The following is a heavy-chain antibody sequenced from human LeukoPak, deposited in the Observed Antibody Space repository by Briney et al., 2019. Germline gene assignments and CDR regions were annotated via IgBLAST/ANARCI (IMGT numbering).Heavy chain of an antibody. Sequence: PGGSLRLSCAASGFTFSTYAMTWVRQAPGKGLEWVSAISDSGSTTYYADSVKGRFTISRDNSKNTLYLQMNSLRAEDTAIYYCAKDLWFGDSTGSSGGQGTLVTVSS. J-gene: IGHJ4*02. V-gene: IGHV3-23*01. D-gene: IGHD3-10*01. CDR3: AKDLWFGDSTGSS. CDR2: ISDSGSTT. CDR1: GFTFSTYA.